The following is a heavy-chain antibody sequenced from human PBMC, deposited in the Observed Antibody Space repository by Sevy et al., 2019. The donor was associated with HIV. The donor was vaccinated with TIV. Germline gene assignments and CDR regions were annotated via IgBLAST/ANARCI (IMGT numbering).Heavy chain of an antibody. D-gene: IGHD2-15*01. CDR3: TTVGLRYFSGSSSYQGDWFDP. CDR1: GYTLTKLS. Sequence: ASVKDSCKVSGYTLTKLSIHWVRQAPGKGLEWMGDFDPQYGETIYAQKFRGRLTMTEDTSPDTAFMELSSLTSEDTAVYYCTTVGLRYFSGSSSYQGDWFDPWGQGTLVTVSS. V-gene: IGHV1-24*01. J-gene: IGHJ5*02. CDR2: FDPQYGET.